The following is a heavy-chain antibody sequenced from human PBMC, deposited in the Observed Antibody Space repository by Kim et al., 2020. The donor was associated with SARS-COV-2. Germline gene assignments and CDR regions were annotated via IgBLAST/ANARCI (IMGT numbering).Heavy chain of an antibody. D-gene: IGHD6-6*01. CDR3: ATVKRGSSSDWFDP. CDR1: GGSFSGYY. V-gene: IGHV4-34*01. CDR2: INHSGST. J-gene: IGHJ5*02. Sequence: SETLSLTCAVYGGSFSGYYWSWIRQPPGKGLEWIGEINHSGSTNYNPSLKSRVTISVDTSKNQFSLKLSSVTAADTAVYYCATVKRGSSSDWFDPWGQGTLVTVSS.